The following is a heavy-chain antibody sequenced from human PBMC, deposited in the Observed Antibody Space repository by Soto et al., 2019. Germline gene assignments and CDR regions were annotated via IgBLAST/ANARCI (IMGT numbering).Heavy chain of an antibody. V-gene: IGHV3-33*01. CDR1: GFTFSSYG. CDR2: IWYDGSNK. Sequence: LKISCAASGFTFSSYGMHRVRQAPGKGLEWVAVIWYDGSNKYYADSVKVRFTISRDNSKNTLYLQMNSLRAEDTAVYYCARAMGANFWSGYWGRRYYYYYGMEVWGPGTTVNVSS. D-gene: IGHD3-3*01. CDR3: ARAMGANFWSGYWGRRYYYYYGMEV. J-gene: IGHJ6*01.